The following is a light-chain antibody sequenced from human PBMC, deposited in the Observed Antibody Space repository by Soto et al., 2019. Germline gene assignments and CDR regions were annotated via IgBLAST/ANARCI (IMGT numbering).Light chain of an antibody. CDR3: QSYDSSLRGWV. CDR1: NSNIGAGYD. V-gene: IGLV1-40*01. CDR2: GNS. J-gene: IGLJ3*02. Sequence: QSVLTQPPSVSGAPGQRVTISCTGYNSNIGAGYDVHWYQQLPGTAPKLLIYGNSNRPSGVPDRFSASKSGTSASLAITGLQADDEADYYCQSYDSSLRGWVFGGGTKVTVL.